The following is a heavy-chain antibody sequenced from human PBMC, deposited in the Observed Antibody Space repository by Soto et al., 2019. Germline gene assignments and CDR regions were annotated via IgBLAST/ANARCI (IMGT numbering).Heavy chain of an antibody. V-gene: IGHV4-39*01. Sequence: PSETLSLTCTVSGGSITSSNYYWGWIRQPPGKGLDWIGTIYYSGSTYQNPSLKSRVTISVDTSKNQFSLKLSSVTAADTAVYFCARWVSWYGGCYMDFWGQGTLVTVS. CDR1: GGSITSSNYY. D-gene: IGHD1-26*01. CDR3: ARWVSWYGGCYMDF. CDR2: IYYSGST. J-gene: IGHJ4*02.